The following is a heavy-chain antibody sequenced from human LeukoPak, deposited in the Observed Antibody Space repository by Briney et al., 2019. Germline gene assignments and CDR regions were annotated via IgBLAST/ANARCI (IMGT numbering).Heavy chain of an antibody. CDR3: ARGVRGYFGSGTSSRPFDY. V-gene: IGHV4-4*02. Sequence: PSGTLSLTCAVSGDSISSSDWWSWVRQPPGKGLEWIGEIYHSGSTNYNPSLRSRVTISVDKSKKQFSLKLSSVTAADTAVYYCARGVRGYFGSGTSSRPFDYWGQGTLVTVSS. CDR1: GDSISSSDW. J-gene: IGHJ4*02. CDR2: IYHSGST. D-gene: IGHD3-10*01.